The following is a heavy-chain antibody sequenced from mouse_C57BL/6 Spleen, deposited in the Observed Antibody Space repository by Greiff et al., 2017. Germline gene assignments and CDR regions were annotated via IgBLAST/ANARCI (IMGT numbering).Heavy chain of an antibody. D-gene: IGHD1-1*01. CDR2: IDPSDSYT. J-gene: IGHJ3*01. CDR1: GYTFTSYW. CDR3: ASCYYGSSYWFAY. Sequence: QVQLQQPGAELVMPGASVKLSCKASGYTFTSYWMHWVKQRPGQGLEWIGEIDPSDSYTNYNQKFKGKSTFTVDKSSSTAYMQLSSLTSEDSAVXYCASCYYGSSYWFAYWGQGTLVTVSA. V-gene: IGHV1-69*01.